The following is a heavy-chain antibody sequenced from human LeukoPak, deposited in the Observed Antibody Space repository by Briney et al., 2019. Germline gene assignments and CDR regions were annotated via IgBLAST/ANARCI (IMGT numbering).Heavy chain of an antibody. Sequence: GGSLRLSCAASGVTFSSYWMSWVRQAPGKGQEWVANIKQDGSEKYYVDSVKGRFTISRDNAKNSLYLQMNSLRAEDTAVYYCARGGYSGPFYFDYWGQGTLFTVSP. CDR2: IKQDGSEK. V-gene: IGHV3-7*04. D-gene: IGHD5-12*01. CDR3: ARGGYSGPFYFDY. J-gene: IGHJ4*02. CDR1: GVTFSSYW.